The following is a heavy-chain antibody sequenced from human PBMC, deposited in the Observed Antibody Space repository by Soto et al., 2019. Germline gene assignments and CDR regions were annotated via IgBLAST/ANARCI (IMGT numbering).Heavy chain of an antibody. CDR1: GGSISDFY. CDR2: LYYTGST. CDR3: ARGGGYDFRSSQAPPIDV. V-gene: IGHV4-59*01. J-gene: IGHJ6*02. D-gene: IGHD3-3*01. Sequence: SETLPLTCNVSGGSISDFYWSWIRQSPGKRLEWIGYLYYTGSTNYNPALKSRVTISLDTSKNQFSLKVRSVTAADTAVYYCARGGGYDFRSSQAPPIDVWGQGTTVTVSS.